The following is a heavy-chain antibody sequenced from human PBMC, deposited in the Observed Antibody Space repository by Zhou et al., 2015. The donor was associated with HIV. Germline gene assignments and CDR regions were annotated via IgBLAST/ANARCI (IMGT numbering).Heavy chain of an antibody. CDR2: VSFDGRSA. Sequence: DVSLVESGGGLVQPGKSLRLSCSVSGFKFDNFGMHWVRQSPGKGLVWVSRVSFDGRSADYADAVQGRFTVSRDNSKKTLYLQMNHLRVEDSGIYHCTRVRLPGRHFDWLVSPVAYWGQGTQVTVSS. D-gene: IGHD3-9*01. CDR1: GFKFDNFG. V-gene: IGHV3-74*01. J-gene: IGHJ4*02. CDR3: TRVRLPGRHFDWLVSPVAY.